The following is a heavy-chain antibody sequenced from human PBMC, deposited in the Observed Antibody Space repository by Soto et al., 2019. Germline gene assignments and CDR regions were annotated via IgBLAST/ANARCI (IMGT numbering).Heavy chain of an antibody. J-gene: IGHJ5*02. V-gene: IGHV4-30-2*01. CDR1: GGSISSGGYS. Sequence: SETLPLTCAVSGGSISSGGYSWSLIRQPPGKGLEWIGYIYHSGSTYYNPSLKSRVTISVDRSKNQFSLKLSSVTAADTAVYYCARVPGPWGQGTLVTVSS. CDR3: ARVPGP. CDR2: IYHSGST.